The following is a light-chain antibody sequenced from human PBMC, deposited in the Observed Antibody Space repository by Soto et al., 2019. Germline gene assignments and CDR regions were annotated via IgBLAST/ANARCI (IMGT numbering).Light chain of an antibody. Sequence: QSVLTQPPSASGTPGQRVTISCSGSGSNIGSNTVNWYQQLPGTAPKLLIYTNDQRPSGVPDRFSGSRSGTSASLAISGLQFEDEADYHCSSRDDNLDAVVFGAGTKVTVL. J-gene: IGLJ1*01. CDR2: TND. V-gene: IGLV1-44*01. CDR3: SSRDDNLDAVV. CDR1: GSNIGSNT.